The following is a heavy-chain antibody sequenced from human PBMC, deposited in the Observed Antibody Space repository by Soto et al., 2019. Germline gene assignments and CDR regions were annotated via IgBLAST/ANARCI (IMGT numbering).Heavy chain of an antibody. D-gene: IGHD3-10*01. Sequence: EVQLVESGGGLVQPGGSLRLSCAASGFSLSSSWMHWVHQAPGKGLVWVSRIKNDGRETNYADSVKGRFTVSRDNAKNMVHLQMNSLRGEDTAVYYCARDLVLGSGSCDSWGQGTLVTVSS. V-gene: IGHV3-74*01. CDR2: IKNDGRET. J-gene: IGHJ4*02. CDR3: ARDLVLGSGSCDS. CDR1: GFSLSSSW.